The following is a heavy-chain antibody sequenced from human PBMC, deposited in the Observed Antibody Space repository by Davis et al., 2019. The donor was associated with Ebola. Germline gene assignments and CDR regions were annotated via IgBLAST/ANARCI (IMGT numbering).Heavy chain of an antibody. CDR3: ARDRAWNRNWFDP. CDR1: GGSISSSNW. V-gene: IGHV4-4*02. CDR2: IYHSGST. D-gene: IGHD1-1*01. J-gene: IGHJ5*02. Sequence: MPSETLSLTCAVSGGSISSSNWWSWVRQPPGKGLEWIGEIYHSGSTNYNPSLKSRVTISVDKSKNQFSLKLSSVTAADTAVYYCARDRAWNRNWFDPWGQGTLVTVSS.